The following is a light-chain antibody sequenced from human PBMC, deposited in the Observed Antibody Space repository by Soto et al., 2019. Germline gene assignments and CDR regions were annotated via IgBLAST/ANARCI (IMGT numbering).Light chain of an antibody. Sequence: EVVLTQSPDTLSVSPGERATLSCRASESINKFLVWYQQKPGQPPRLLISEASNRAAGIPVRFSGSGSGTDFTLTISSLEPEDLGVYYCQQRNSWPLTFGGGTKVEIK. V-gene: IGKV3-11*01. J-gene: IGKJ4*01. CDR1: ESINKF. CDR2: EAS. CDR3: QQRNSWPLT.